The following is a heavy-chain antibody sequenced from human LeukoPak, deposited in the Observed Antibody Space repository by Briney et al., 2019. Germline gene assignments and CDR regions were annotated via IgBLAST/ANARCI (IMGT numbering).Heavy chain of an antibody. J-gene: IGHJ4*02. CDR2: ISSSGSTT. CDR1: GFTVSTYE. Sequence: GGSLRLSCAASGFTVSTYEMNWVRQAPGKGLEWVSYISSSGSTTYYADSVKGRFTISKDNAKNSLSLQMNSLRAEDTALYYCARRFGSWGQGTLVTVSS. CDR3: ARRFGS. V-gene: IGHV3-48*03.